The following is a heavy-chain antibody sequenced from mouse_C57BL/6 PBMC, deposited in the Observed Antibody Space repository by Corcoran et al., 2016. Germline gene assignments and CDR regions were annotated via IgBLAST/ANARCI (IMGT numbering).Heavy chain of an antibody. Sequence: EVQLQQSGPELVKPGASVKISCKASGYTFPDYYMNWVKQSHGKSLEWIGDINPNNGGTSYNQKFKGKATLPVDKSSSSAYMELRSLTSEDSAVYYCARPYYYYGSSSHYFDYWGQGTTLTVSS. CDR2: INPNNGGT. D-gene: IGHD1-1*01. V-gene: IGHV1-26*01. CDR3: ARPYYYYGSSSHYFDY. CDR1: GYTFPDYY. J-gene: IGHJ2*01.